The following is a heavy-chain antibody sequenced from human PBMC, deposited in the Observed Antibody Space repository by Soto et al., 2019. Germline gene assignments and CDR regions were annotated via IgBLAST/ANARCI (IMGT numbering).Heavy chain of an antibody. CDR1: GFTFSSYA. CDR3: ARFYYDSSGYLPSPYYYYYGMDV. Sequence: GGSLRLSCAASGFTFSSYAMSWVRQAPGKGLEWVSAISGSGGSTYYADSVKGRFTISRDNSKNSLYLQMDSLRAEDTAVYYCARFYYDSSGYLPSPYYYYYGMDVWGQGTTVTVSS. J-gene: IGHJ6*02. CDR2: ISGSGGST. V-gene: IGHV3-23*01. D-gene: IGHD3-22*01.